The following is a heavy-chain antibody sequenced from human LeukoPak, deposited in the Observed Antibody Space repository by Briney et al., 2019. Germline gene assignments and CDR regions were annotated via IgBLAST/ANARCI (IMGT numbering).Heavy chain of an antibody. CDR2: ISYDGSSQ. J-gene: IGHJ4*02. CDR3: AKDDSGVDY. Sequence: GGSLRLSCAASGFPFTSYGIHWVRQAPDKGLEWVAFISYDGSSQYYADSVKGRFTISRDNSKNTLYLQMNSLRAEDTAVYYCAKDDSGVDYWGQGTLVTVSS. V-gene: IGHV3-30-3*01. D-gene: IGHD3-10*01. CDR1: GFPFTSYG.